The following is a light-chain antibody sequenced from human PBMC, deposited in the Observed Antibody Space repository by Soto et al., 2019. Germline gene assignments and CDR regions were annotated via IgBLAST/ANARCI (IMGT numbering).Light chain of an antibody. Sequence: AIRMTQSPSSFSASTGDRVTITCRASQGISSYLAWYQQKPGKAPKLLIYAASTLQSGVPSRFSGSGSGTDFTLTISCLQSEDFATYYCQQYYSYPPAPRTFGPGTKVDIK. CDR3: QQYYSYPPAPRT. V-gene: IGKV1-8*01. J-gene: IGKJ3*01. CDR1: QGISSY. CDR2: AAS.